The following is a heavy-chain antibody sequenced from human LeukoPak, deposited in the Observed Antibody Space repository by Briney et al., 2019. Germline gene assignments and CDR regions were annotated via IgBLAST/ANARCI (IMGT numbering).Heavy chain of an antibody. J-gene: IGHJ4*02. Sequence: SETLSLTCAVYGGSFSGYYWSWIRQPPGKGLEWIGEINHSGSTNYNPSLKSRVTISVDTSKNQFSLKLSSVTAADTAVYYWARDRAPYCSSTSCYQGHDYWGQGTLVTVSS. CDR3: ARDRAPYCSSTSCYQGHDY. CDR2: INHSGST. V-gene: IGHV4-34*01. CDR1: GGSFSGYY. D-gene: IGHD2-2*01.